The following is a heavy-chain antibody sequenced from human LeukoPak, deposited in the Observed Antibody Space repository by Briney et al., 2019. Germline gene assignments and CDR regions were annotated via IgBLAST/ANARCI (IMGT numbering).Heavy chain of an antibody. V-gene: IGHV4-59*01. CDR3: ARYSYGGYYFDY. CDR2: IYYSGIT. Sequence: PSETLSLTCTVSGGSISSYYWNWIRQPPGKGLEWIGYIYYSGITNYNPSLKSRVTISVDTSKNQFSLNLSSVTAADTAVYYCARYSYGGYYFDYWGQGTLVTVSS. CDR1: GGSISSYY. J-gene: IGHJ4*02. D-gene: IGHD5-18*01.